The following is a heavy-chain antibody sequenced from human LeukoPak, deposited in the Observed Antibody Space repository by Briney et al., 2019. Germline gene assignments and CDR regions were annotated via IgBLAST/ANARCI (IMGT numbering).Heavy chain of an antibody. CDR1: GYTFTGYY. V-gene: IGHV1-2*02. Sequence: GASVKVSCKASGYTFTGYYMHWVRQAPGQGLEWMGWINPNSGGTNYAQKFQGRVTMTRDTSISTAYMELSRLRSDDTAVYYCARIGVYSSGWYAWYFDLWGRGTLVTVSS. CDR2: INPNSGGT. D-gene: IGHD6-19*01. CDR3: ARIGVYSSGWYAWYFDL. J-gene: IGHJ2*01.